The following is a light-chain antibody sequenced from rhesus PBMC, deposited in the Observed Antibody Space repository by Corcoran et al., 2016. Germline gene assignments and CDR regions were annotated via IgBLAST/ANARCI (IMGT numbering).Light chain of an antibody. CDR2: KAS. J-gene: IGKJ3*01. CDR3: LQYTTTPIT. Sequence: DIQMTQSPSSLSASVGDTVTITCRASQTIISWFDWYQQKPGKAPKLLSNKASNLQSGVPSRFSSSGSRTNLTHTINSLQPKDFATYYCLQYTTTPITFGPGTKLDI. V-gene: IGKV1-22*01. CDR1: QTIISW.